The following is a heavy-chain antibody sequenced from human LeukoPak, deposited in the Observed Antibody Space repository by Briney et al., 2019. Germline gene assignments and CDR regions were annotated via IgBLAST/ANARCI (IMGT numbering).Heavy chain of an antibody. CDR2: IRFDGSNT. CDR3: AKDRVGPKYYMDV. J-gene: IGHJ6*03. CDR1: GFTFSSSG. D-gene: IGHD1-26*01. Sequence: GGSLRLSCAASGFTFSSSGMHWVRQAPGKGLEWVAFIRFDGSNTYYADSVKGRFTISRDNSKNTLILQMNGLRAEDSAVYCCAKDRVGPKYYMDVWGTGTTVTISS. V-gene: IGHV3-30*02.